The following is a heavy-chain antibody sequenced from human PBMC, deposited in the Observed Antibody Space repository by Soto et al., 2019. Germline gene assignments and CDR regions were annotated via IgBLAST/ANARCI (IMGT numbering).Heavy chain of an antibody. J-gene: IGHJ3*02. Sequence: GGSLRLSCAVSGFTFSSYGMHWVRQAPGKGLEWVAQISYDGSNEHYVDSVKGRFTISRHNSKNTLYLQMNSLRAEDTAVFYCARGDYYDSSGYYFRAFDIWGQGTMVTVSS. CDR2: ISYDGSNE. CDR1: GFTFSSYG. CDR3: ARGDYYDSSGYYFRAFDI. D-gene: IGHD3-22*01. V-gene: IGHV3-30*03.